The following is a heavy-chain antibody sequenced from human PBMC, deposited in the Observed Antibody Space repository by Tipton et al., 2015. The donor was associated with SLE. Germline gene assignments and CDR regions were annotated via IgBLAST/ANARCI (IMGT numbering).Heavy chain of an antibody. V-gene: IGHV3-7*01. CDR2: IKQDGSEK. CDR3: ARAGQQLDNFDY. J-gene: IGHJ4*02. Sequence: SLRLSCAASGFTFSSYWMSWVRQAPGKGLEWAANIKQDGSEKYYVDSVKGRFTISRDNAKNTLYLQMNSLRAEDTAVYYCARAGQQLDNFDYWGQGTLVTVSS. CDR1: GFTFSSYW. D-gene: IGHD6-13*01.